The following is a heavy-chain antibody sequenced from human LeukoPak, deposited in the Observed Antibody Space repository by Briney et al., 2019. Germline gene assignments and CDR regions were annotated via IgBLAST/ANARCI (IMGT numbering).Heavy chain of an antibody. CDR3: AREASDLWLRLGGSAFDY. D-gene: IGHD5-12*01. CDR2: IYTSGST. Sequence: SETLSLTCTVSGGSISSGSYYWSWIRQPAGKGLEWIGRIYTSGSTNYNPSLKSRVTISVDTSKNQFSLKLSSVTAADTAVYYCAREASDLWLRLGGSAFDYWGQGTLVTVSS. CDR1: GGSISSGSYY. V-gene: IGHV4-61*02. J-gene: IGHJ4*02.